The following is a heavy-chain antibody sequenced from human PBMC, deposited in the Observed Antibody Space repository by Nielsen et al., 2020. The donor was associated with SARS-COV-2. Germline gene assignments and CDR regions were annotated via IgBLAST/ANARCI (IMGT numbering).Heavy chain of an antibody. V-gene: IGHV3-23*01. CDR3: AKDDVVRGDAYDI. J-gene: IGHJ3*02. CDR1: GFTFNIYA. D-gene: IGHD3-10*01. Sequence: GGSLRLSCAASGFTFNIYAMAWVRRAPGRGLEWVSGTSASGASTYYADSVKGRFSISRDNSRNTLYLQMNSLRVEDTATYFCAKDDVVRGDAYDIWGQGTVVTVSS. CDR2: TSASGAST.